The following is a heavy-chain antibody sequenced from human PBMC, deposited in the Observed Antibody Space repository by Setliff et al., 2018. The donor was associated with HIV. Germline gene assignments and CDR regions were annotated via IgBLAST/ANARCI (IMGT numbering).Heavy chain of an antibody. V-gene: IGHV3-23*01. CDR3: AIDFPASAFYLSDAFLTDS. CDR1: GFTFSSYA. J-gene: IGHJ5*02. CDR2: ISVDGGHAP. D-gene: IGHD3-16*01. Sequence: PGGSLRLSCAASGFTFSSYAMSWVRQTPGKGLEWVSLISVDGGHAPHYSDSVKGRFTISRDDSRNTLYLHMNNLRVDDTATYYCAIDFPASAFYLSDAFLTDSWGQGTLVTVSS.